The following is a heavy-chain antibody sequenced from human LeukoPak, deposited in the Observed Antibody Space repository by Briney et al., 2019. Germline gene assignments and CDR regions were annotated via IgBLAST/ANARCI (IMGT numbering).Heavy chain of an antibody. CDR2: IYHSGST. J-gene: IGHJ4*02. Sequence: SQTLSLTCAVSGGSISSGGYSWSWMRQPPGKGLEWIGYIYHSGSTYYNPSLKSRVTISVDRSKNQFSLKLSSVTAADTAVYYCARGGYCSGGSCYGMLKWGQGTLVTVSS. CDR3: ARGGYCSGGSCYGMLK. CDR1: GGSISSGGYS. D-gene: IGHD2-15*01. V-gene: IGHV4-30-2*01.